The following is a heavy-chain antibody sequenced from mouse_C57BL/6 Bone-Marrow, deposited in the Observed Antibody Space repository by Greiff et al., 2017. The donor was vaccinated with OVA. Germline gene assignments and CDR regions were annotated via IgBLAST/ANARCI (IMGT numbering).Heavy chain of an antibody. CDR2: IYPGDGDT. CDR3: ARYRYYGSSDY. J-gene: IGHJ2*01. Sequence: VKLMESGPELVKPGASVKISCKASGYAFSSSWMNWVKQRPGKGLEWIGRIYPGDGDTNYNGKFKGKATLTADKSSSTAYMQLSSLASEDSAVYFCARYRYYGSSDYWGQGTTLTVSS. V-gene: IGHV1-82*01. CDR1: GYAFSSSW. D-gene: IGHD1-1*01.